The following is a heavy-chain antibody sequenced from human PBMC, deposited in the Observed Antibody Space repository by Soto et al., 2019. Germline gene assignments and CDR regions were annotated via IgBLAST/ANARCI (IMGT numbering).Heavy chain of an antibody. Sequence: GGSLRLSCAASGFTFSSYWMSWVRQAPGKGLEWVANIKQDGSEKYYVDSVKGRFTISRDNAKNSLYLQMNSLRAEDTAVYYCARRFVVPYYYYYMDVWGKGTTVTVSS. V-gene: IGHV3-7*01. J-gene: IGHJ6*03. CDR3: ARRFVVPYYYYYMDV. D-gene: IGHD2-2*01. CDR2: IKQDGSEK. CDR1: GFTFSSYW.